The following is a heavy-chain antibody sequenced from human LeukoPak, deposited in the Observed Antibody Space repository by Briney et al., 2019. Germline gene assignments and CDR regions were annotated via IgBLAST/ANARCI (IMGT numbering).Heavy chain of an antibody. CDR2: ISGSSSYI. V-gene: IGHV3-21*01. CDR1: GFTFGSYW. CDR3: AGSRRYGDYVGLDY. Sequence: PGGSLILSCVASGFTFGSYWMNWVRQAPGKGLEWVSSISGSSSYIYYADSVKGRFTISRDNAKNSLCLQMSSLRAEDTAVYYCAGSRRYGDYVGLDYWGQGPLVTVSS. D-gene: IGHD4-17*01. J-gene: IGHJ4*02.